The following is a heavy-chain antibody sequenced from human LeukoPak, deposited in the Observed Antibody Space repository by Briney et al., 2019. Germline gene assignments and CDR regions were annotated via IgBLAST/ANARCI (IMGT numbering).Heavy chain of an antibody. Sequence: SETLSLTCTVSGGSISSYYWSWIRQPPGKGLEWIGYIYYSGSTNYNPSLKSRVTISVDTSKNQFSLKLSSVTAADTAVYYCARDWVDIVVVPAAAVDYYYGMDVWGQGTTVTVSS. CDR3: ARDWVDIVVVPAAAVDYYYGMDV. CDR2: IYYSGST. CDR1: GGSISSYY. V-gene: IGHV4-59*01. J-gene: IGHJ6*02. D-gene: IGHD2-2*03.